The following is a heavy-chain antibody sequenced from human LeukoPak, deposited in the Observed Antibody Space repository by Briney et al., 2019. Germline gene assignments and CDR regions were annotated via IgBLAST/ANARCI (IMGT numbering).Heavy chain of an antibody. D-gene: IGHD1-26*01. CDR2: ISGGGDIT. CDR1: GFTFSSYA. CDR3: AKAHSGSFYSGIH. V-gene: IGHV3-23*01. J-gene: IGHJ4*02. Sequence: QPGGSLRLSCAASGFTFSSYAMNWVRQAPGKGLEWVSAISGGGDITYYAGSVKGRFTISRDNSKNTLYLQVSSLRADDTAVYYCAKAHSGSFYSGIHWGQGTLVTVSS.